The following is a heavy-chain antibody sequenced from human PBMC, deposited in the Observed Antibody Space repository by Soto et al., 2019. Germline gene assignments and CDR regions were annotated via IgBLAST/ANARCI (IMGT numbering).Heavy chain of an antibody. CDR1: GGSFSGYY. V-gene: IGHV4-34*01. CDR3: ARARPVLLWFGELPLDP. CDR2: INHSGST. D-gene: IGHD3-10*01. J-gene: IGHJ5*02. Sequence: PSETLSLTCAVYGGSFSGYYWIWIRQPPGKGLEWIGEINHSGSTNYNPSLKSRVTISVDTSKNQFSLKLSSVTAADTAVYYCARARPVLLWFGELPLDPWGQGTLVTVSS.